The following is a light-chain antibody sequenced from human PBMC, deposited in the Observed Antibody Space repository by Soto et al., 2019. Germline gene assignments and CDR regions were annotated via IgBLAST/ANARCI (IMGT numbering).Light chain of an antibody. V-gene: IGKV3-11*01. Sequence: EILLTQSPSTLSLSLGDRATLSCRASQSVSSYLAWYQQKPGQAPRLLIYAASNLATGIPARFSGSGSGTDFTLTISSLEHEVFAVYYCQQRSNSPRTFGQGTKVEIK. J-gene: IGKJ1*01. CDR1: QSVSSY. CDR2: AAS. CDR3: QQRSNSPRT.